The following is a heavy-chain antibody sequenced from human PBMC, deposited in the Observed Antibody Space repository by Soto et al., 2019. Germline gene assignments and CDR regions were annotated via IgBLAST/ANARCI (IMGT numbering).Heavy chain of an antibody. CDR2: ISGSGGST. V-gene: IGHV3-23*01. Sequence: EVQLLESGGGLVQPGGSLRLSCAASGFTFSSYAMSWVRQAPGKGLEWVSAISGSGGSTYYADSVKGRFTISRDNSKNTLFLQMNSLRAEDTAVYFCAKDPYDSSGYYHNYWGQGTLVTVSS. D-gene: IGHD3-22*01. J-gene: IGHJ4*02. CDR3: AKDPYDSSGYYHNY. CDR1: GFTFSSYA.